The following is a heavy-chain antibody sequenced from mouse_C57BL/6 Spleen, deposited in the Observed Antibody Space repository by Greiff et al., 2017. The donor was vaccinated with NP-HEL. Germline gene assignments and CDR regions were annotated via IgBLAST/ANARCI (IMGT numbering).Heavy chain of an antibody. CDR2: IYPRSGNT. CDR1: GYTFTSYG. V-gene: IGHV1-81*01. CDR3: ARESNYAAWYAY. D-gene: IGHD2-5*01. J-gene: IGHJ3*01. Sequence: VQLQQSGAELARPGASVKLSCKASGYTFTSYGISWVKQRTGQGLEWIGEIYPRSGNTYYNEKFKGKATLTADKSSSTAYMELRSLTSEDAAGYFCARESNYAAWYAYWGKGTLVTVSA.